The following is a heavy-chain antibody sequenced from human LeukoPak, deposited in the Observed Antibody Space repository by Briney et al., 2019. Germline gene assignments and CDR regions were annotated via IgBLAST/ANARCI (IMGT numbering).Heavy chain of an antibody. CDR1: XTXXGXX. CDR2: INPNSGGT. V-gene: IGHV1-2*02. Sequence: XTXXGXXMXWVRQAPGQGLEXXGWINPNSGGTNYXQKFQGRVTMTRDTSXXTAYMELSRLRSDDTAVYYCAXXXXXXXXXXYYYMDVWGKGTTVTVSS. CDR3: AXXXXXXXXXXYYYMDV. J-gene: IGHJ6*03.